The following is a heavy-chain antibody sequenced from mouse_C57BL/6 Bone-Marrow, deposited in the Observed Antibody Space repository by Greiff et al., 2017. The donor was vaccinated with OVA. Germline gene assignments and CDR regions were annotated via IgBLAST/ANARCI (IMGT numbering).Heavy chain of an antibody. CDR3: AREGDSLAMDY. V-gene: IGHV3-1*01. CDR1: GYSITSGYD. Sequence: VQLKESGPGMVKPSQSLSLTCTVTGYSITSGYDWHWIRHFPGNKLEWMGYISYSGSTNYNPSLKSRISITHDTSKNHFFLKLNSVTTEDTATYYCAREGDSLAMDYWGQGTSVTVSS. CDR2: ISYSGST. J-gene: IGHJ4*01.